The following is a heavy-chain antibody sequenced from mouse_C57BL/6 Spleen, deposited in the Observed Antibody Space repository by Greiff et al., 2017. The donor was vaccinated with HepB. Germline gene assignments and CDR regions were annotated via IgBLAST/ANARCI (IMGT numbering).Heavy chain of an antibody. V-gene: IGHV1-64*01. CDR2: IHPNSGST. CDR1: GYTFTSYW. CDR3: ARGTAQATDY. Sequence: QVQLKQPGAELVKPGASVKLSCKASGYTFTSYWMHWVKQRPGQGLEWIGMIHPNSGSTNYNEKFKSKATLTVDKSSSTAYMQLSSLTSEDSAVYYCARGTAQATDYWGQGTTLTVSS. D-gene: IGHD3-2*02. J-gene: IGHJ2*01.